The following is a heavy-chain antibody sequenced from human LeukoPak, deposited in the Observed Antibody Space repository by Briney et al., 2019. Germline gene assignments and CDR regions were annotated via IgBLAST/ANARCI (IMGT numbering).Heavy chain of an antibody. J-gene: IGHJ3*02. CDR3: ARGRYCSADICSGGDAFDI. CDR2: IYTRGSI. D-gene: IGHD2-15*01. CDR1: GGSINNYY. V-gene: IGHV4-4*07. Sequence: SETLSLTCTVSGGSINNYYWSWIRQPAGKGLEWIGRIYTRGSINYNPSLKSRVTMSVDTSKNQFSLKLSSVTAADTAVYYCARGRYCSADICSGGDAFDIWGQGTMVSVSS.